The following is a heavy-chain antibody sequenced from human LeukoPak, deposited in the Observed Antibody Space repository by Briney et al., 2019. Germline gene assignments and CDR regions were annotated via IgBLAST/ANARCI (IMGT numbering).Heavy chain of an antibody. CDR2: INSDGSEG. D-gene: IGHD6-6*01. J-gene: IGHJ3*01. CDR3: ARSSYSSSSSV. V-gene: IGHV3-7*03. Sequence: PGGSLRLPCAASGFTFSGFWMSWSRQAPGKGLEWVASINSDGSEGYYADVVKGRFTISRDNAKNSLYLQINSLRAEDTAVYYCARSSYSSSSSVWGQGTMVTVSS. CDR1: GFTFSGFW.